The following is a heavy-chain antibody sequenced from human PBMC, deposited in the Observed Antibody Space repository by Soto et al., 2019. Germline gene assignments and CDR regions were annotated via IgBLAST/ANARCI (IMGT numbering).Heavy chain of an antibody. V-gene: IGHV5-10-1*01. CDR3: ARLYYYDSSGYYPVYGMGV. CDR2: IDPSDSYT. CDR1: GYSFTSYW. J-gene: IGHJ6*02. Sequence: GESLKISCKGSGYSFTSYWISWVRKMPGKGLEWMGRIDPSDSYTNYSPSFQGHVTISADKSISTAYLQWSSLKASDTAMYYCARLYYYDSSGYYPVYGMGVRGQGTTVTVSS. D-gene: IGHD3-22*01.